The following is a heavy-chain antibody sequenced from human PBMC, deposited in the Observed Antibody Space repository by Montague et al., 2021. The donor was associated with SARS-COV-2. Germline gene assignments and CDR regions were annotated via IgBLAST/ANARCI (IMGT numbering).Heavy chain of an antibody. J-gene: IGHJ4*02. V-gene: IGHV4-61*02. CDR2: IRTTGHT. D-gene: IGHD1-26*01. CDR3: ARFGSGTLEFDL. Sequence: TLSLTCTVSGASISTGIYCWSWIRQPAGKGLEWIGRIRTTGHTDYNSSLESRVFMSVDTSTNQFSLSLTSVTAADTAVYFCARFGSGTLEFDLWGQGTRVTVSS. CDR1: GASISTGIYC.